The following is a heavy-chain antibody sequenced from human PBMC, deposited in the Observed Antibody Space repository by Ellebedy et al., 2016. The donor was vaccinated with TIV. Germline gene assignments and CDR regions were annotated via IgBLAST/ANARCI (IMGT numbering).Heavy chain of an antibody. Sequence: SETLSLTXTVSGGSISSGGYYWSWIRQHPGKGLEWIGYIYYSGSTYYNPSLKSRVTISVDTSKNQFSLKLSSVTAADTAVYYCARQHSSGWYISYYYYMDGWGKGTTVTVSS. CDR1: GGSISSGGYY. CDR2: IYYSGST. CDR3: ARQHSSGWYISYYYYMDG. V-gene: IGHV4-31*03. D-gene: IGHD6-19*01. J-gene: IGHJ6*03.